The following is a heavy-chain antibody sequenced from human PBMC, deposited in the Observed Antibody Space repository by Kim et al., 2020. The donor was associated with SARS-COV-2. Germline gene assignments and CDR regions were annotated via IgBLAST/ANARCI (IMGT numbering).Heavy chain of an antibody. Sequence: GGSLRLSCAASGFTFSSYWMHWVRQAPGKGLVWVSRINSDGSSTSYADSVKGRFTISRDNAKNTLYLQMNSLRAEDTAVYYCARVVEMDYYFDYWGQGTLVTVSS. V-gene: IGHV3-74*01. CDR1: GFTFSSYW. CDR3: ARVVEMDYYFDY. J-gene: IGHJ4*02. CDR2: INSDGSST.